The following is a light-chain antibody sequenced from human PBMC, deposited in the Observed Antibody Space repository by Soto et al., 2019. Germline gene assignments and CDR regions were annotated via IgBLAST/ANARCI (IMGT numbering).Light chain of an antibody. J-gene: IGLJ2*01. CDR2: DVS. CDR3: SSYTSSSTVV. CDR1: SSDVGGYNY. V-gene: IGLV2-14*01. Sequence: QSVLTQPASVSGSPGQPITISCTGTSSDVGGYNYVSWYQQHPGKAPKLMIYDVSNRTSGVSNRFSGSKSGNTASLTISGLQAEDESDYYCSSYTSSSTVVFGGGTKLTVL.